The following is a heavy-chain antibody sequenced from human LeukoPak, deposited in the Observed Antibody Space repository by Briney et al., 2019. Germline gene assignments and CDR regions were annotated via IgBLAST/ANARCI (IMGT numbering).Heavy chain of an antibody. CDR2: IIPIFGTA. V-gene: IGHV1-69*13. Sequence: ASVKVSCKASGGTSSSYAISWVRQAPGQGLEWMGGIIPIFGTANYAQKFQGRVTITADESTTTAYMELSSLRSEDTAVYYCARDTEWLNDAFDIWGQGTMVTVSS. CDR3: ARDTEWLNDAFDI. D-gene: IGHD5-24*01. CDR1: GGTSSSYA. J-gene: IGHJ3*02.